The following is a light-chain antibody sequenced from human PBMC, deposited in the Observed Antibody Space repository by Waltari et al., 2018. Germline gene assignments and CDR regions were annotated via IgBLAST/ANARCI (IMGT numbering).Light chain of an antibody. V-gene: IGKV4-1*01. CDR1: KPILYSADNKND. J-gene: IGKJ1*01. CDR2: WAS. CDR3: QQYYTTEPT. Sequence: DIVMTQSPDSLAVSLVERATIPCTSSKPILYSADNKNDLAWYQQKPGQPPKLLIYWASTRESGVPDRFSGSGSRSDFTLTISSLQPEDVAVYFCQQYYTTEPTFGQGTKV.